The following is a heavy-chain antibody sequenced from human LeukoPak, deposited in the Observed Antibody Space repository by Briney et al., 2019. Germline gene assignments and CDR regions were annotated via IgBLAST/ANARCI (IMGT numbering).Heavy chain of an antibody. V-gene: IGHV4-59*12. CDR2: IYSSGST. CDR1: GDSISGYY. Sequence: SETLSLTCTVSGDSISGYYWSRIRQSPGKGLEWIGYIYSSGSTNYNPSLKSRATLSVDTSKNQFSLKLSSVTAADTAVYYCARGNRRGSSVWYNYWGQGTLVTVSS. D-gene: IGHD6-19*01. CDR3: ARGNRRGSSVWYNY. J-gene: IGHJ4*02.